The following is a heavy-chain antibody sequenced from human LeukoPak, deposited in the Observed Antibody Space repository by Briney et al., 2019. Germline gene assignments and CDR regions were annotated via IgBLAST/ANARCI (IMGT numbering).Heavy chain of an antibody. CDR1: GFTFSSYG. CDR3: AKGKGSGSDLFYSYYYMDV. CDR2: IRYTGNNK. V-gene: IGHV3-30*02. D-gene: IGHD1-26*01. J-gene: IGHJ6*03. Sequence: PGGSLRLSCAASGFTFSSYGMHWVRQAPGKGLEWVAFIRYTGNNKYYADSVKGRFTISRDNSKNTLYLQMNSLRAEDTAVFYCAKGKGSGSDLFYSYYYMDVWGKGTTVTVSS.